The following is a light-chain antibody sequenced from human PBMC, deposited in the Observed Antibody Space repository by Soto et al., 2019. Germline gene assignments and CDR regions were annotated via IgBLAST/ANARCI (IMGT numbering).Light chain of an antibody. Sequence: EIVLTQSPATLSLSPGERATLSCRASQSVRNYFAWYQHKPGQAPRLLIYEASNRAAGIPARFSGSGSGTDFTLTISSIEPEDFAVYYCQQRNNWPRITFGQGTRLEIK. CDR1: QSVRNY. CDR2: EAS. CDR3: QQRNNWPRIT. J-gene: IGKJ5*01. V-gene: IGKV3-11*01.